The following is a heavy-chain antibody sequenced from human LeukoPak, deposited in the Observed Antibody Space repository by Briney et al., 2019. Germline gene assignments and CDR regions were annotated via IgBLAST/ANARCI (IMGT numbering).Heavy chain of an antibody. V-gene: IGHV1-8*01. CDR3: ARSIVGVRKRNDY. Sequence: ASVNVSCKASGYTFTIYDIIWVRQASGQGLEGMGWMNPNSGHTGYAQKFQGRVTITRTTSISTAYMELTSLTSEDSAVYYCARSIVGVRKRNDYWGQGTLVTVSS. CDR1: GYTFTIYD. D-gene: IGHD1-26*01. J-gene: IGHJ4*02. CDR2: MNPNSGHT.